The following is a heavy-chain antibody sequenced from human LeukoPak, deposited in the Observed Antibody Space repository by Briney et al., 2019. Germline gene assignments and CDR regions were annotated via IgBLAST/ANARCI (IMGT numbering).Heavy chain of an antibody. D-gene: IGHD2-21*01. J-gene: IGHJ6*02. V-gene: IGHV1-46*01. Sequence: ASVKVSCEASGYTFTSYYMHWVRQAPGQGLEWMGIINPSGGSTSYAQKFQGRVTMTRDTSTSTVYMELSSLRSEDTAVYYCARETFPNYYYYGMDVWGQGTTVTVSS. CDR2: INPSGGST. CDR3: ARETFPNYYYYGMDV. CDR1: GYTFTSYY.